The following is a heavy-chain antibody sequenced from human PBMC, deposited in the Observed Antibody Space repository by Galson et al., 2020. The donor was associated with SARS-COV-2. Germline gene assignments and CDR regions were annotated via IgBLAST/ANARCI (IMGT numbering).Heavy chain of an antibody. D-gene: IGHD2-15*01. CDR2: IDWDDDK. Sequence: SGPTLVKPTQTLTLTCTFSGFSLSTSGLCVSWIRQPPGKALEWLALIDWDDDKYYSTSLKTRLTISKHTSKNQVVLTMTNMDPVDTVTYYCARTREAGECSGGSCYATWGGFDYWGQGTLVTVSS. CDR3: ARTREAGECSGGSCYATWGGFDY. V-gene: IGHV2-70*01. CDR1: GFSLSTSGLC. J-gene: IGHJ4*02.